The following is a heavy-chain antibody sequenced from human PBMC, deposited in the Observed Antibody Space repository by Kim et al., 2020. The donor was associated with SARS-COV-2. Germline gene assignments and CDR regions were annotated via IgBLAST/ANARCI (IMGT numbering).Heavy chain of an antibody. CDR1: GGSISSSSYY. D-gene: IGHD5-12*01. CDR3: AREAEEWLSARLPHFFDY. CDR2: IYYSGST. V-gene: IGHV4-39*07. Sequence: SETLSLTCTVSGGSISSSSYYWGWIRQPPGKGLEWIGSIYYSGSTYYNPSLKSRVTISVDTSKNQFSLKLSSVTAADTAVYYCAREAEEWLSARLPHFFDYWGQGTLVTVSS. J-gene: IGHJ4*02.